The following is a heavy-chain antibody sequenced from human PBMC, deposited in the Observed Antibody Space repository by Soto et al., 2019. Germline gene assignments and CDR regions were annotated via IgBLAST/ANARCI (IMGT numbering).Heavy chain of an antibody. CDR3: ARDRHGGNFDY. V-gene: IGHV4-30-4*02. D-gene: IGHD2-15*01. Sequence: PSETLSLTCTVSGGSISSDDYYWSWIRQPPGKGLEWIGYIYYSGTSYNPSLKSRVSISLDTSKNQFSLKLSSVTAADTAVYFCARDRHGGNFDYWGQGILVTVSS. CDR1: GGSISSDDYY. J-gene: IGHJ4*02. CDR2: IYYSGT.